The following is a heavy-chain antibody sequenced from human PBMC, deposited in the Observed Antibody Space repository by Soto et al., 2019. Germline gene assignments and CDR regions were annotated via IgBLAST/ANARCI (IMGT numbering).Heavy chain of an antibody. CDR1: GFSLSNARMG. D-gene: IGHD3-10*01. Sequence: QVTLKESGPVLVKPTETLTLTCTVSGFSLSNARMGVSWIRQPPGKALEWLAHIFSNDEKSYSTSLKSRLTISKDTSKSQVVLTMTNMDPVDTATYYCARIRRFGEYQLDYWGQGTLVTGSS. J-gene: IGHJ4*02. CDR3: ARIRRFGEYQLDY. CDR2: IFSNDEK. V-gene: IGHV2-26*01.